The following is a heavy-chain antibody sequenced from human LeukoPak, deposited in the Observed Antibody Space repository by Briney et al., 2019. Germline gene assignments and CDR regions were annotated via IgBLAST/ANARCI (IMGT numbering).Heavy chain of an antibody. J-gene: IGHJ3*02. CDR1: GFTFSNYG. CDR3: ARDRQIQLWLGGDAFDI. Sequence: GGSLRLSCAASGFTFSNYGMSWVRQAPGKGLEWVSSISGSSSNIYYADSVKGRFTISRDNAKNSLYLQMNSLRAEDTAVYYCARDRQIQLWLGGDAFDIWGQGTMVTVSS. V-gene: IGHV3-21*01. CDR2: ISGSSSNI. D-gene: IGHD5-18*01.